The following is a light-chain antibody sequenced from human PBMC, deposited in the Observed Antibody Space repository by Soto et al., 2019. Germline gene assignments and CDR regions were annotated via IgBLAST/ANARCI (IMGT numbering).Light chain of an antibody. V-gene: IGKV3-15*01. CDR1: QSVSNN. Sequence: EIVMTQSPATLSVSPGEGATLSCRASQSVSNNLVWYQQKPGQAPRLLIFGASTRATGIPARFSGSGSGTEFALTISSLQSEDFAVYYCQQNDDWPAYTFGQGTNLEIK. CDR3: QQNDDWPAYT. CDR2: GAS. J-gene: IGKJ2*01.